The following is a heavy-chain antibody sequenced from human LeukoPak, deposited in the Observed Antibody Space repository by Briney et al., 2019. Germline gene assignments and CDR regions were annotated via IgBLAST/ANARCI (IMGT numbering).Heavy chain of an antibody. D-gene: IGHD3-16*01. Sequence: SETLSLTCTVSGGSISSYYWSWIWQPPWKGLEWIGYIYYSGSTNYNPSLKSRVTISVDTSKNQFSLKLSSVTAADTAVYYCARIVGYDYVYFDAFDIWGQGTMVTVSS. J-gene: IGHJ3*02. CDR2: IYYSGST. CDR1: GGSISSYY. V-gene: IGHV4-59*01. CDR3: ARIVGYDYVYFDAFDI.